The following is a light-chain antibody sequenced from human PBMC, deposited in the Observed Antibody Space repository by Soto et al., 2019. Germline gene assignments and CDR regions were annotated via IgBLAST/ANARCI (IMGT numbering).Light chain of an antibody. V-gene: IGLV2-14*01. J-gene: IGLJ1*01. CDR1: SSDIGAYNY. Sequence: QSVLTQPASVSGSPGQSITISCTGTSSDIGAYNYVSWYQQHPGTAPKLLIYDVNYRPSGVSNRLSGSKSGNTASLTISGLQAEDEADYYCSSYAISSAYVFGTGTKLTVL. CDR2: DVN. CDR3: SSYAISSAYV.